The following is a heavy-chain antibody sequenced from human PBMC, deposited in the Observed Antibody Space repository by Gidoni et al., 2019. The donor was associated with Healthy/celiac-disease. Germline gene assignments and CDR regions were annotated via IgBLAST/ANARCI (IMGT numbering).Heavy chain of an antibody. CDR3: ARGEAGTTKYYYYGMDV. CDR2: IWYDGSNK. J-gene: IGHJ6*02. CDR1: GFTFSSYG. D-gene: IGHD1-7*01. V-gene: IGHV3-33*01. Sequence: QVQLVESGGGVVQPGRSLRLSCAASGFTFSSYGMHWVRQAPGKGLEWVAVIWYDGSNKYYADSVKGRFTISRDNSKNTLYLQMNSLRAEDTAVYYCARGEAGTTKYYYYGMDVWGQGTTVTVSS.